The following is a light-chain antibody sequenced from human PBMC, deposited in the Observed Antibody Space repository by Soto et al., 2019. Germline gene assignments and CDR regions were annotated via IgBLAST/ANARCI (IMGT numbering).Light chain of an antibody. CDR3: QQLNSDSDPIT. J-gene: IGKJ5*01. CDR2: AAS. Sequence: IQLTQSPSSLSASIGDRVTITCRASQGISSFLAWYQQKPGKAPKLLIYAASTLQSGIPSRFSGSGSGTEFTLTISSLQPEDFATYYCQQLNSDSDPITFCQGTRLEI. CDR1: QGISSF. V-gene: IGKV1-9*01.